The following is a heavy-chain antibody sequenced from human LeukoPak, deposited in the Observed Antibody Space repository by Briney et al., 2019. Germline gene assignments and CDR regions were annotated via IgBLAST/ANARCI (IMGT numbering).Heavy chain of an antibody. CDR1: GYTFTSYG. CDR2: IIPIFHTA. CDR3: ASSVAGTGDTFDY. J-gene: IGHJ4*02. V-gene: IGHV1-69*06. D-gene: IGHD6-19*01. Sequence: GASVKVSCKASGYTFTSYGISWVRQAPGQGLEWMGGIIPIFHTANYAQKFQGRVTITADKSTSTAYMELSSLRSEDTAVYYCASSVAGTGDTFDYWGQGTLVTVSS.